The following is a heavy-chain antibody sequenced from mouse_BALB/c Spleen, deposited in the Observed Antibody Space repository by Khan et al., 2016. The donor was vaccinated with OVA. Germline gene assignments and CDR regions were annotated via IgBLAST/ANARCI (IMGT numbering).Heavy chain of an antibody. CDR2: ISYSGST. CDR1: GYSITSGYG. J-gene: IGHJ2*01. Sequence: VQLQQSGPGLVKPSQSLSLTCTVTGYSITSGYGWNWIRQFPGNKLEWMGYISYSGSTNYNTSLKSRISITRDTSKNQFFLQLNYVTTEDTATYYCARTARIKYWGQGTTLTVSS. V-gene: IGHV3-2*02. D-gene: IGHD1-2*01. CDR3: ARTARIKY.